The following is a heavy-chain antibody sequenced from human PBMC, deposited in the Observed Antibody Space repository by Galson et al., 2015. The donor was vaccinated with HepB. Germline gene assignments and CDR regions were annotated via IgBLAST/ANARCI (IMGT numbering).Heavy chain of an antibody. CDR2: ISGSGGST. CDR3: AKDFHRAPVFDY. V-gene: IGHV3-23*01. J-gene: IGHJ4*02. CDR1: GFTFSSYA. Sequence: SLRLSCAASGFTFSSYAMSWVRQAPGKGLEWVSAISGSGGSTYYADSVKGRFTISRDNSKNTLYLQMNSLRAEDTAVYYCAKDFHRAPVFDYWGQGTLVTVSS.